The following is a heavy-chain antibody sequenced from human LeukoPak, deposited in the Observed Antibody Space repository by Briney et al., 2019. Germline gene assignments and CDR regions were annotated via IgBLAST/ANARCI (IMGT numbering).Heavy chain of an antibody. J-gene: IGHJ4*02. Sequence: TGGSLRLSCAASGLTVSSNYMSWVRQAPGKGLEWVSAISGSGGSTYYADSVKGQFTISRDNSKNTLYLQMNSLRAEDTAVYYCAKDYQGRWLVYFDYWGQGTLVTVSS. V-gene: IGHV3-23*01. CDR1: GLTVSSNY. D-gene: IGHD6-19*01. CDR2: ISGSGGST. CDR3: AKDYQGRWLVYFDY.